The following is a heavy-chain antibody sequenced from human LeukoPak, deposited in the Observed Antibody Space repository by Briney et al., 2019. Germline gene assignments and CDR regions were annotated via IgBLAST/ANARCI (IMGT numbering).Heavy chain of an antibody. D-gene: IGHD2-15*01. Sequence: GGSLRLSCAASGFTLSDFGMHWVRHPPGKGLEWVTFMSYDGSNKQYVDSVKGRFTISRDDSKNTLYLQMNSLRAEDTAEYYCVKEAKYCSGGDCYYPFHYWGQGSLVTVSS. CDR2: MSYDGSNK. CDR1: GFTLSDFG. CDR3: VKEAKYCSGGDCYYPFHY. V-gene: IGHV3-30*18. J-gene: IGHJ4*02.